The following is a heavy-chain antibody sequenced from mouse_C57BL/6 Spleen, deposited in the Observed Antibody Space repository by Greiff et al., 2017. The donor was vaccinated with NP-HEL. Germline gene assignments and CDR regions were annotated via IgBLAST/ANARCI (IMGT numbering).Heavy chain of an antibody. CDR1: GYAFSSSW. J-gene: IGHJ2*01. CDR2: IYPGDGDT. CDR3: ARIRIYSNYEGGYFDY. D-gene: IGHD2-5*01. V-gene: IGHV1-82*01. Sequence: VQLQQSGPELVKPGASVKISCKASGYAFSSSWMNWVKQRPGKGLEWIGRIYPGDGDTNYNGKFKGKATLTADKSSSTAYMQLSSLTSEDSAVYFCARIRIYSNYEGGYFDYWGQGTTLTVSS.